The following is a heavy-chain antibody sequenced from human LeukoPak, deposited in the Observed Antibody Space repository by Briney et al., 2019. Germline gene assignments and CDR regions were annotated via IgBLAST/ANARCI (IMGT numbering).Heavy chain of an antibody. CDR3: ARLWEANAFDI. CDR1: GGSISSYY. CDR2: IYYSGST. Sequence: PSKTLSLTCTVSGGSISSYYWSWIRQPPGKGLEWIGYIYYSGSTNYNPSLKSRVTISVDTSKNQFSLKLSSVTAADTAVYYCARLWEANAFDIWGQGTMVTVSS. D-gene: IGHD1-26*01. J-gene: IGHJ3*02. V-gene: IGHV4-59*08.